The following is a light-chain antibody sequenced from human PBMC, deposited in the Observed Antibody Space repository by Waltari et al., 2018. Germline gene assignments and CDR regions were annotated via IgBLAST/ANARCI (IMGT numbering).Light chain of an antibody. Sequence: QSALTQPASVSGSPGQSTTISCTATSGDLGTYNSVSWYRQYPVAAPKLISYDVSNRPSEISDRFSGSKSGNTASLTISGLQAEDEAVYYCTSYRGSTSLVFGGGTKLTV. CDR2: DVS. V-gene: IGLV2-14*01. J-gene: IGLJ2*01. CDR3: TSYRGSTSLV. CDR1: SGDLGTYNS.